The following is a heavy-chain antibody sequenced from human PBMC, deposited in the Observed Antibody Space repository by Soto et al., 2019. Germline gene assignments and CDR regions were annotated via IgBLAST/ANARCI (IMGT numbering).Heavy chain of an antibody. Sequence: PGGSLRLSCAASGFTFSSYGMHWVRQAPGKGLEWVAVISYDGSNKYYADSVKGRFTISRDNSKNTLYLQMNSLRAEDTAVYYCAKDQAYSSSWSFDYWGQGTLVTVSS. J-gene: IGHJ4*02. CDR2: ISYDGSNK. CDR3: AKDQAYSSSWSFDY. CDR1: GFTFSSYG. V-gene: IGHV3-30*18. D-gene: IGHD6-13*01.